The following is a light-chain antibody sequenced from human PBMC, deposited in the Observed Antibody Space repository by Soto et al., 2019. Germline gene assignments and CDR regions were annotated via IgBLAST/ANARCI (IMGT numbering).Light chain of an antibody. CDR2: DVS. Sequence: HSALTQPASVSGSPGQSITISRTGTSSDVGGYNYVSWYQQHPGKAPKLMIYDVSNRPSGVSNRFSGSKSGNTASLTISGLQAEDEADYYCSSYTSSSTLFVFGTGTKLTVL. V-gene: IGLV2-14*01. J-gene: IGLJ1*01. CDR1: SSDVGGYNY. CDR3: SSYTSSSTLFV.